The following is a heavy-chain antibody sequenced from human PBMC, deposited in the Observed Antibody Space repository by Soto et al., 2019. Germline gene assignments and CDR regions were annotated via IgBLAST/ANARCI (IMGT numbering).Heavy chain of an antibody. CDR2: IYYSGST. CDR1: GGSISSSSYY. Sequence: PSETLSLTCTVSGGSISSSSYYWGWIRQPPGKGLEWIGSIYYSGSTYYNPSLKSRVTISVDTSKNQFSLKLSSVTAADTAVYFFARHGDRKSVVPAAMLDYWGQGTLVTVSS. V-gene: IGHV4-39*01. CDR3: ARHGDRKSVVPAAMLDY. D-gene: IGHD2-2*01. J-gene: IGHJ4*02.